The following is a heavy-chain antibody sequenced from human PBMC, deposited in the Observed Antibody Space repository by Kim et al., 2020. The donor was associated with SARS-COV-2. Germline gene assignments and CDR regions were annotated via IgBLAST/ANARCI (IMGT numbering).Heavy chain of an antibody. Sequence: GGSLRLSCAASGFTFSSYAMLWVRQARGKGPEWVAVISFDGSGKYYVDSVKGRFTISRDNSKNTLYLQMNSLRAEDTAVYYCARAGVPAATYWFDPWGQGTLVTVSS. V-gene: IGHV3-30*01. J-gene: IGHJ5*02. CDR1: GFTFSSYA. CDR2: ISFDGSGK. CDR3: ARAGVPAATYWFDP. D-gene: IGHD2-2*01.